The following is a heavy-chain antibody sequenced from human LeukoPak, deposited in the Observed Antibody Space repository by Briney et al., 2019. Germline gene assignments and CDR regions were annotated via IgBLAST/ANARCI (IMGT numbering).Heavy chain of an antibody. CDR2: ISWNSGSI. D-gene: IGHD6-19*01. J-gene: IGHJ4*02. CDR1: GFTFDDYA. Sequence: GGSLRLSCAASGFTFDDYAMHWVRQAPGKGLEWVSGISWNSGSIGYADSVKGRFTISRDNAKNSLYLQMNSLRAEDTALYYCAKDRGLAPFDHWGQGTLVTVSS. V-gene: IGHV3-9*01. CDR3: AKDRGLAPFDH.